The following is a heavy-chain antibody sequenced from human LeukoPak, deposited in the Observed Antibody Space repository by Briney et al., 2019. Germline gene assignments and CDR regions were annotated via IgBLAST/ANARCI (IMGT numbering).Heavy chain of an antibody. CDR1: GGSISNYF. J-gene: IGHJ4*02. Sequence: SETLSLTCTVSGGSISNYFWSWIRQPPEKGLEWIGHIFSTGSTTYSPSLKSRLNMSVDTSKNQFSLKVTSVTAADTAMYYCARHRSDGSYPLDSWGQGALVTVSS. D-gene: IGHD5-24*01. CDR2: IFSTGST. V-gene: IGHV4-59*08. CDR3: ARHRSDGSYPLDS.